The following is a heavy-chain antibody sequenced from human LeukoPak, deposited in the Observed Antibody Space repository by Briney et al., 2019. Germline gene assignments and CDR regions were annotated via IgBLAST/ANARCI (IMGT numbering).Heavy chain of an antibody. CDR1: GGTISSYY. CDR3: ARAVGVAATNDD. CDR2: IYYSGST. V-gene: IGHV4-59*08. J-gene: IGHJ4*02. Sequence: PSETLSLTCIVSGGTISSYYWSWIRQPPGKGLEWIGYIYYSGSTNYNPSLKSRVTISVDTSKNQFSLKLSSVTAADTAVYYCARAVGVAATNDDWGQGTLVTVSS. D-gene: IGHD2-15*01.